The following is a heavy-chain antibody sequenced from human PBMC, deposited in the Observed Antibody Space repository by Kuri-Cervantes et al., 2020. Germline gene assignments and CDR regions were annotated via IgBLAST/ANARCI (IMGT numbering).Heavy chain of an antibody. D-gene: IGHD2-8*01. J-gene: IGHJ4*02. CDR1: GGTFSSYA. Sequence: ASVKVSCKASGGTFSSYAISWVRQAPGQGPEWMGWINPNGGGTNHAQKFQGRVTMTRDTSINTAYMELSRLRSDDTAVYYCARLCTDGVCYTGFDSWGQGTLVTVSS. CDR3: ARLCTDGVCYTGFDS. V-gene: IGHV1-2*02. CDR2: INPNGGGT.